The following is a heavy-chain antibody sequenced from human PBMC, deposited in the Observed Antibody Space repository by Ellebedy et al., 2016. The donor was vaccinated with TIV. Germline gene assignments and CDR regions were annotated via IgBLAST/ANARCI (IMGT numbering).Heavy chain of an antibody. Sequence: GESLKISCTASGFTFGDYAMSWVRQAPGKGLEWVSFIRSKAYGGTTEYAASVKGRFTISRDDSKSIAHLQMNSLKAEDTAVYYCTRDLTTLAAAGTGIYYYTMDVWGQGTTVTVSS. J-gene: IGHJ6*02. D-gene: IGHD6-13*01. CDR3: TRDLTTLAAAGTGIYYYTMDV. CDR2: IRSKAYGGTT. CDR1: GFTFGDYA. V-gene: IGHV3-49*04.